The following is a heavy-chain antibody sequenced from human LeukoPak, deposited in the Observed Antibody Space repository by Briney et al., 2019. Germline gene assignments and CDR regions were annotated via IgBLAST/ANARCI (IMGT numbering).Heavy chain of an antibody. CDR3: ARRRISGWFDY. V-gene: IGHV4-59*08. Sequence: SETLSLTCTVSGGSISSYYWSWIRQPPGKGLEWIGYIYYSGSTNYNPSLKSRVTISVDTSKNQFSLKLSSVTAADTAVYYCARRRISGWFDYWGQGTLVTVSS. CDR1: GGSISSYY. CDR2: IYYSGST. J-gene: IGHJ4*02. D-gene: IGHD6-19*01.